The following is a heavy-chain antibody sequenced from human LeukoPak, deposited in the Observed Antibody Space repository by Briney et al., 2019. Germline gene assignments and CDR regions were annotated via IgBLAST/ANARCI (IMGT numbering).Heavy chain of an antibody. CDR3: AREITMVRGATSY. Sequence: GGSLRLSCAASGFTFSSYGMHWVRQAPGKGLEWVAVISYDGSNKYYADSVKGRFTISRDNAKNSLYLQMNSLRAEDTAVYYCAREITMVRGATSYWGQGTLVTVSS. J-gene: IGHJ4*02. CDR2: ISYDGSNK. CDR1: GFTFSSYG. D-gene: IGHD3-10*01. V-gene: IGHV3-30*03.